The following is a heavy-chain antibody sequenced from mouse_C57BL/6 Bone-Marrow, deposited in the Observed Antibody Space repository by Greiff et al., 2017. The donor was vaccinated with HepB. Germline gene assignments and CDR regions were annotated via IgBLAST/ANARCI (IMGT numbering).Heavy chain of an antibody. J-gene: IGHJ4*01. Sequence: EVQLVESGGGLVQPGGSRKLSCAASGFTFSSFGMHWVRQAPEKGLEWVAYINSGSSTIYYADTVKGRFTVSRDKPKNILFLQMTSLRSEDTAMYYCTRFYDYDNAMDYWGQGTSVTVSS. V-gene: IGHV5-17*02. CDR1: GFTFSSFG. D-gene: IGHD2-4*01. CDR3: TRFYDYDNAMDY. CDR2: INSGSSTI.